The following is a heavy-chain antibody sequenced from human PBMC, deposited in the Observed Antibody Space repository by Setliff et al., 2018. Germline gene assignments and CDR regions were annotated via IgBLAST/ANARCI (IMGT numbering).Heavy chain of an antibody. Sequence: PSETLSLTCTVSGGSISSSSYYWGWIRQPPGNGLEWIGSIYYSGSTYYTPSLKSRVTISVDTSRNQFSLKLSSVTAADTAVYYCARLGGSSGWLHPDVYYYYGMDVWGQGTTVTVSS. CDR1: GGSISSSSYY. V-gene: IGHV4-39*01. CDR2: IYYSGST. CDR3: ARLGGSSGWLHPDVYYYYGMDV. J-gene: IGHJ6*02. D-gene: IGHD6-19*01.